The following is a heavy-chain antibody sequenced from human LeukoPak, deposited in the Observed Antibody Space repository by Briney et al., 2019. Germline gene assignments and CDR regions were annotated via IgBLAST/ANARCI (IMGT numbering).Heavy chain of an antibody. CDR2: IYYSGST. J-gene: IGHJ5*02. V-gene: IGHV4-39*01. CDR3: ARHIQNWFDP. CDR1: GGSISGSSYY. Sequence: SETLSLTCTVSGGSISGSSYYWGWIRQPPGKGLEWIGGIYYSGSTYYNPSLKSRVTISVDTSKNQFSLKLSSVTAADTAVYYCARHIQNWFDPWGQGTLVTVSS.